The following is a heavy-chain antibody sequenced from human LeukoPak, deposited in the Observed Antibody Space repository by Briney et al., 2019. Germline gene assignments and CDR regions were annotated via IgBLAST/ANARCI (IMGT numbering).Heavy chain of an antibody. D-gene: IGHD3-22*01. CDR2: IIPIFGTA. CDR3: ARADYYYDSSGYGLGDAFDI. CDR1: GGTFSSYA. Sequence: GASVKVSCKASGGTFSSYAISWVRQAPGQGLEWMGGIIPIFGTANYAQKFQGRVTITTDESTSTAYMEPSSLRSEDTAVYYCARADYYYDSSGYGLGDAFDIWGQGTMVTVSS. V-gene: IGHV1-69*05. J-gene: IGHJ3*02.